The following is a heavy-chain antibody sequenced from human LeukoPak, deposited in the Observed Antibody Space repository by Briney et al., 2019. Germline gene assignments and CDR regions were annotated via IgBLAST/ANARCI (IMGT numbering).Heavy chain of an antibody. Sequence: ETLSLTCTVSGGSISSSSYYWGWVRQAPGKGLECISYISSSSSTIDHADSVKGRFTISRDNARNSLYLQMNSLRDEDTAVYYCVREQVLGVGSYYYFGLDVWGQGTTVTVSS. CDR3: VREQVLGVGSYYYFGLDV. CDR1: GGSISSSSYY. J-gene: IGHJ6*02. D-gene: IGHD1-26*01. V-gene: IGHV3-48*02. CDR2: ISSSSSTI.